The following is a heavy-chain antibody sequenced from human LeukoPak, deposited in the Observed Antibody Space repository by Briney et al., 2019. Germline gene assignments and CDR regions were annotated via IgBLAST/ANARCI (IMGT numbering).Heavy chain of an antibody. V-gene: IGHV4-39*07. CDR2: IYYSGST. D-gene: IGHD3-9*01. CDR3: ARDHLGRYFDWLLYGDAFDI. CDR1: GGSISSSSYY. J-gene: IGHJ3*02. Sequence: SETLSLTCTVSGGSISSSSYYWGWIRQPPGKGLEWIGSIYYSGSTYYNPSLKSRVTISVDTSKNQFSLKLSSVTAADTAVYYCARDHLGRYFDWLLYGDAFDIWGQGTMVTVSS.